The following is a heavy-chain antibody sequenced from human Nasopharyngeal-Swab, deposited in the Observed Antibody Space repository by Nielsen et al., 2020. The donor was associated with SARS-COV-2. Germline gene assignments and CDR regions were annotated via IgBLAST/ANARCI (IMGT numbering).Heavy chain of an antibody. V-gene: IGHV1-69*13. CDR2: IIPIFGTA. D-gene: IGHD3-22*01. CDR3: ARDYDSSGYPVTPDYYYYMDV. CDR1: GYTFTSYG. J-gene: IGHJ6*03. Sequence: SVKVSCKASGYTFTSYGISWVRQAPGQGLEWMGGIIPIFGTANYAQKFQGRVTITADESTSTAYMELSSLRSEDTAVYYCARDYDSSGYPVTPDYYYYMDVWGKGTTVTVSS.